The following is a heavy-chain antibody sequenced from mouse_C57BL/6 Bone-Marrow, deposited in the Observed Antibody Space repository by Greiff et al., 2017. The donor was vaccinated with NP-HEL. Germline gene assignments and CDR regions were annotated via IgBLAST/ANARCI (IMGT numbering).Heavy chain of an antibody. J-gene: IGHJ3*01. CDR3: ARGPSYYGSSSWFAY. V-gene: IGHV1-55*01. D-gene: IGHD1-1*01. CDR2: IYPGSGST. Sequence: VQLQQPGAELVKPGASVKMSCKASGYTFTSYWITWVKQRPGQGLEWIGDIYPGSGSTNYNEKFKSKATLTVDTSSSTAYMQLSSLTSEDSAVYYCARGPSYYGSSSWFAYWGQGTLVTVSA. CDR1: GYTFTSYW.